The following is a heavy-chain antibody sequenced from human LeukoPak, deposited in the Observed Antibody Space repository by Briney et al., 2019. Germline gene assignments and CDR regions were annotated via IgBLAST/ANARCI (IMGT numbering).Heavy chain of an antibody. J-gene: IGHJ4*02. CDR2: ISADNGDT. CDR3: ARLYRTVVRFEATLDS. D-gene: IGHD2-8*01. V-gene: IGHV1-18*01. CDR1: GYIFSKFR. Sequence: ASVKVSCKTSGYIFSKFRISWVRQAPGQGLEWMGWISADNGDTNYAQKFQDRVTMTTDTSTNTAYMELGSLTSEDTAVYYCARLYRTVVRFEATLDSWGQGTLVTAFS.